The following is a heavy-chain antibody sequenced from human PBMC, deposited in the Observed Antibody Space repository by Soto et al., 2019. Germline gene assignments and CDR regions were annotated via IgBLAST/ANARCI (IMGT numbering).Heavy chain of an antibody. D-gene: IGHD2-15*01. V-gene: IGHV3-43*01. CDR1: GFTFDDYT. CDR2: ISWDGGST. CDR3: AKGARGGPFDY. J-gene: IGHJ4*02. Sequence: EVQLVESGGVVVQPGGSLRLSCAASGFTFDDYTMHWVRQAPGKGLEWVSLISWDGGSTYYADSVKGRLTISRDNSKNSLYLQMNSLRTEDTALYYCAKGARGGPFDYWGQGTLVTVSS.